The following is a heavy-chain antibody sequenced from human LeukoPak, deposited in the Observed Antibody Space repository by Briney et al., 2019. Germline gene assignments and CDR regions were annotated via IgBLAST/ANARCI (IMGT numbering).Heavy chain of an antibody. CDR3: AREGSWGYSYGSNWFDP. CDR1: GYTFTSYY. CDR2: INPSGGST. D-gene: IGHD5-18*01. V-gene: IGHV1-46*01. J-gene: IGHJ5*02. Sequence: ASVKVSCKASGYTFTSYYMHWVRQAPGQGLERMGIINPSGGSTSYAQKFQGRVTMTRDTSTSTVYMELSSLRSEDTAVYYCAREGSWGYSYGSNWFDPWGQGTLVTVSS.